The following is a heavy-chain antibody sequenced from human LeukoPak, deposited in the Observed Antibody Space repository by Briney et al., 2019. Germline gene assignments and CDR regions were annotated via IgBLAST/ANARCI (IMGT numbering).Heavy chain of an antibody. D-gene: IGHD6-13*01. J-gene: IGHJ4*02. V-gene: IGHV4-34*01. CDR1: GGSFSGYY. CDR3: ARGNSSSWRHFDY. CDR2: INHSGST. Sequence: SETLSLTCAVYGGSFSGYYWSWIRQPPGKGLEWIGEINHSGSTNYNPSLKSRVTISVDTSKNQFPLKLSSVTAADTAVYYCARGNSSSWRHFDYWGQGTLVTVSS.